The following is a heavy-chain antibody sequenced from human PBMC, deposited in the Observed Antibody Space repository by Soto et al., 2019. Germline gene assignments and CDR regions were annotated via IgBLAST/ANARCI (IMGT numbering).Heavy chain of an antibody. CDR3: AREVEFIAAAVYYYYGMDV. J-gene: IGHJ6*02. Sequence: QVQLGQSGAEVKKPGSSVKVSCKASGGTFSSYTISWVRQAPGQGLEWMGRIIPILGIANYAQKFQGRVTITADKSTSTAYMELSSLRSEDTAVYYCAREVEFIAAAVYYYYGMDVWGQGTTVTVSS. V-gene: IGHV1-69*08. CDR1: GGTFSSYT. D-gene: IGHD6-13*01. CDR2: IIPILGIA.